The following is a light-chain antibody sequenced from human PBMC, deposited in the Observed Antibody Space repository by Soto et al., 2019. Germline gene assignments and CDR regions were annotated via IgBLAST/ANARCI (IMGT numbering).Light chain of an antibody. V-gene: IGKV1-5*03. CDR1: QSISSW. CDR3: QQYYSYSTWT. J-gene: IGKJ1*01. Sequence: DIQMTQSPSTLSASVGDRVTITCRASQSISSWLAWYQQKPGKAPKLLIYKASSLESGVPSRFSGSGSVTEFTLTISSLQPDDFATYYCQQYYSYSTWTFGQGTKVEIK. CDR2: KAS.